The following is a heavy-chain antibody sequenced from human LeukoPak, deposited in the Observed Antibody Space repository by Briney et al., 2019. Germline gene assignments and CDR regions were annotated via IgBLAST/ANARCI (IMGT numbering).Heavy chain of an antibody. CDR1: GFTFSSYG. V-gene: IGHV3-30*03. D-gene: IGHD6-13*01. CDR2: ISYDGSNK. J-gene: IGHJ4*02. Sequence: GGSLRLSCAASGFTFSSYGMHWVRQAPGKGLEWVAVISYDGSNKYYADSVKGRFTISRDNSKNTLYLQMNSLRAEDTAVYYCARGKSPRQSSWHDYWGQGTLVTVSS. CDR3: ARGKSPRQSSWHDY.